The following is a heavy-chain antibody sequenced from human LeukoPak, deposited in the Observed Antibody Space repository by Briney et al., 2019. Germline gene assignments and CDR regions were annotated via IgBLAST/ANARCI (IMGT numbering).Heavy chain of an antibody. CDR3: ARGRWSFDY. J-gene: IGHJ4*02. CDR2: ISTSSSYI. Sequence: GGSLRLSCAASGLTFSSYAMSWVRQAPGKGLEWVSSISTSSSYIYYADSVKGRFTISRDNAKNSLYLQMNSLRAEDTAVYYCARGRWSFDYWGQGTLVTVSS. D-gene: IGHD5-24*01. CDR1: GLTFSSYA. V-gene: IGHV3-21*01.